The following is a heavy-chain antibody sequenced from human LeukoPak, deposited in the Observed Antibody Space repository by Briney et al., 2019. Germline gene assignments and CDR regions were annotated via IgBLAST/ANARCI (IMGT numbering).Heavy chain of an antibody. V-gene: IGHV3-72*01. J-gene: IGHJ6*02. Sequence: GGSLRLSCAASGFTFSDHYMDWVRQAPGKGLEWVGRTRNKPKRYTTEYAASVKGRFTISRDDSKNSLYLQTNSLKNEDTAVYYCVRAARESPDNYYYGLDAWGQGTTVTVSS. CDR3: VRAARESPDNYYYGLDA. CDR2: TRNKPKRYTT. CDR1: GFTFSDHY.